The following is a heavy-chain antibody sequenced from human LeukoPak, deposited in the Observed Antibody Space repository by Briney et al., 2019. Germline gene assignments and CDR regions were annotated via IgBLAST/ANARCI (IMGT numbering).Heavy chain of an antibody. Sequence: GGSLRLSCAASGFTLSRSSMHWVRQAPGKGLEFVSAISSNGRRTYYANSVKGRFTISRDISKNTLYLQMGSLRVDDMAVYYCARDCGSYYGDWFDPWGQGTLVTVSS. V-gene: IGHV3-64*01. J-gene: IGHJ5*02. CDR1: GFTLSRSS. CDR2: ISSNGRRT. D-gene: IGHD1-26*01. CDR3: ARDCGSYYGDWFDP.